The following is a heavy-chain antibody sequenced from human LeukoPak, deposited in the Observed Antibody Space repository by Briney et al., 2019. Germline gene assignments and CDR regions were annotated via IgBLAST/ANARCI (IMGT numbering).Heavy chain of an antibody. V-gene: IGHV3-21*04. Sequence: GGSLRLSCAASGFNFTNYNMNWVRQAPGKGLEWVSSIHSSSGSIYYADSLKGRFTISRDNAKNSLYLQMNSLRAEDTAVYYCARADSNYAFDYWGQGTLVTVSS. J-gene: IGHJ4*02. CDR2: IHSSSGSI. CDR3: ARADSNYAFDY. D-gene: IGHD4-11*01. CDR1: GFNFTNYN.